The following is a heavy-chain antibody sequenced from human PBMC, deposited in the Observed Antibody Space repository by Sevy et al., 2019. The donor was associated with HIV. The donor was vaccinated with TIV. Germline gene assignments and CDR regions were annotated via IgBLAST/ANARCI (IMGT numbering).Heavy chain of an antibody. CDR2: ISGSGGST. Sequence: GGSLRLSCAASGFTFSSYAMSWVRQAPGKGLEWVSAISGSGGSTYYADSVKGRFTISRDNSKNTLYLQMNSLRAEDTAVYYCAKGMKDPGVQWELLRRSGDAFDIWGQGTMVTVSS. V-gene: IGHV3-23*01. CDR1: GFTFSSYA. J-gene: IGHJ3*02. CDR3: AKGMKDPGVQWELLRRSGDAFDI. D-gene: IGHD1-26*01.